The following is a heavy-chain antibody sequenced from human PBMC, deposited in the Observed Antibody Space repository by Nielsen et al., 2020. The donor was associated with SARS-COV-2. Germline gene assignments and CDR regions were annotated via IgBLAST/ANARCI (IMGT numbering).Heavy chain of an antibody. J-gene: IGHJ4*02. D-gene: IGHD3-22*01. V-gene: IGHV3-64*04. CDR2: ISSNGGST. Sequence: WIRQPPGKGLEYVSAISSNGGSTYYADSVKGRFTISRDNSKNTLYLQMNSLRAEDTAVYYCAKSALNYYDSSGYSYYFDYWGQGTLVTVSS. CDR3: AKSALNYYDSSGYSYYFDY.